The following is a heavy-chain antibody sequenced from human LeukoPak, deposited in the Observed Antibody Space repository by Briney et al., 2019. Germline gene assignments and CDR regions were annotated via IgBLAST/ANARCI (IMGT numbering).Heavy chain of an antibody. CDR3: AKDGSSRLGYSGYAPGLFDC. J-gene: IGHJ4*02. V-gene: IGHV3-23*01. D-gene: IGHD5-12*01. CDR2: ISGSGGST. Sequence: GGSLRLSCAASGFTFSSYAMSWVRQAPGKGLEWVSAISGSGGSTYYADSVKGRFTISRDNSKNTLYLQMNSLRAEDTAVYYCAKDGSSRLGYSGYAPGLFDCWGQGTLVTVSS. CDR1: GFTFSSYA.